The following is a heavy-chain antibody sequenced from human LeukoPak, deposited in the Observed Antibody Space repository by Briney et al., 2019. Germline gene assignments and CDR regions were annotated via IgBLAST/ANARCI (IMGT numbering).Heavy chain of an antibody. CDR3: ANSPLGVTRPRWDY. J-gene: IGHJ4*02. V-gene: IGHV3-7*03. Sequence: ARXXPXKXLEWXXSIKEDGRERQYVDSVKGRFSISRDNTKGSLFLQLNSLRAEDTAVYYCANSPLGVTRPRWDYWGQGTLVTVSS. CDR2: IKEDGRER. D-gene: IGHD4-17*01.